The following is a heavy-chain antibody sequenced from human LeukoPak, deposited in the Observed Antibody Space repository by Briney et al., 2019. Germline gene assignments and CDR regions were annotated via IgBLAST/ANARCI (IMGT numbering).Heavy chain of an antibody. V-gene: IGHV4-59*01. CDR1: GGSIISYH. J-gene: IGHJ4*02. CDR2: IYYSGFT. Sequence: SETLSLTCTVSGGSIISYHWNWIRQPPGKGLEWIGYIYYSGFTNYNPSLKSRVTISVDTTKNQFSLKLSSVTAADTAVYSCASARSTYYYDSSGYVLDYWGQGTLVTVSS. CDR3: ASARSTYYYDSSGYVLDY. D-gene: IGHD3-22*01.